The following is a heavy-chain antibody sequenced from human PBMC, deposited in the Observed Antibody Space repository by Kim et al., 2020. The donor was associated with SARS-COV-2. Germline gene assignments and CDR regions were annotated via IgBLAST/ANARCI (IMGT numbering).Heavy chain of an antibody. D-gene: IGHD3-10*02. CDR1: GVSITSNY. CDR2: IYYSGTT. CDR3: ARVTSCRVTMCGCDY. V-gene: IGHV4-59*13. Sequence: SETLSLTCTISGVSITSNYWTWIRQTPGKGLEFIGYIYYSGTTYDNPSLNSRVTMTLDTPKNRLSLRLRSVTAADTAVYYCARVTSCRVTMCGCDYWGQG. J-gene: IGHJ4*02.